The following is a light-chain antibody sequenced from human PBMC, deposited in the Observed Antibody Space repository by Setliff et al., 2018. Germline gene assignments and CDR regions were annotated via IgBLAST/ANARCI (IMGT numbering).Light chain of an antibody. J-gene: IGLJ1*01. V-gene: IGLV2-11*01. Sequence: QSVLTQSRSVSGSPGQSITISCTGTSRDIGSYNYVSWYQQSPGKVPKLIIYDVNERPSGVPARFSGSKSGTTASLTISGLQADDEADYFCCSYAGNNIYVFGSGTKVTVL. CDR1: SRDIGSYNY. CDR2: DVN. CDR3: CSYAGNNIYV.